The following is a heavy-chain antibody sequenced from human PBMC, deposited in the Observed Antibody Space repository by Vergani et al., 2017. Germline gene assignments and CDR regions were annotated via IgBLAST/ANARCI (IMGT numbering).Heavy chain of an antibody. Sequence: QGQLQESGPGLVKPSETLSLTCTVSGGSISSYYWSWIRQPPGKGLEWIGYIYYSGSTNYNPSLKSRVSISVDTSKSQFSLKLNSVTVADTAVYYCARSRPYCTSGSCPAIWGQGTLVTVSS. CDR1: GGSISSYY. CDR2: IYYSGST. V-gene: IGHV4-59*08. CDR3: ARSRPYCTSGSCPAI. D-gene: IGHD2-15*01. J-gene: IGHJ4*02.